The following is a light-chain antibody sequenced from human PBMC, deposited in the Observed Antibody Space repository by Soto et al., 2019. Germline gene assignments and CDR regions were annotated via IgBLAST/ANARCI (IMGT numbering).Light chain of an antibody. V-gene: IGLV4-60*02. CDR1: SGHSSYI. CDR2: LEGSGSY. CDR3: ETWDSNTRV. Sequence: QAVVTQSSSASASLGSSVKLTCTLSSGHSSYIIAWHQQQPGKAPRYLMKLEGSGSYNKGSGVPDRFSGSSSGADRYLTISNLXXXXEADYYCETWDSNTRVFGGGTKLTVL. J-gene: IGLJ3*02.